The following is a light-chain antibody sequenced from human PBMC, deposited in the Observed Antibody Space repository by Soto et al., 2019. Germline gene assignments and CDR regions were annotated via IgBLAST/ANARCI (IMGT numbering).Light chain of an antibody. CDR1: SSDIGDYNY. V-gene: IGLV2-8*01. CDR3: SSYAGNNHYV. CDR2: EVT. Sequence: QSVLTQPPSASGSPGQSVTFSCTGTSSDIGDYNYVSWYQQHPGKAPKLMIYEVTKRPSGVPDRFSGSKSGNTASLTVSGLQADDEAAYYCSSYAGNNHYVFGTGTAVTVL. J-gene: IGLJ1*01.